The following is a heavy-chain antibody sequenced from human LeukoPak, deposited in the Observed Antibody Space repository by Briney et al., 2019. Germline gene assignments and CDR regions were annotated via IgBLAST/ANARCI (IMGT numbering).Heavy chain of an antibody. CDR3: ARSSSSRVDWFDP. D-gene: IGHD6-13*01. J-gene: IGHJ5*02. CDR1: GFTFSSYS. V-gene: IGHV3-21*01. Sequence: GGSLRLSCAASGFTFSSYSMNWVRQAPGKGPEWVSSISSSSSYIYYADSVKGRFTISRDNAKNSLYLQMNSLRAEDTAVYYCARSSSSRVDWFDPWGQGTLVTVSS. CDR2: ISSSSSYI.